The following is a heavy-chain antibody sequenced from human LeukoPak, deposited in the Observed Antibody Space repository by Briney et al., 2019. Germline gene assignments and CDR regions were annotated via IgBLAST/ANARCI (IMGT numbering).Heavy chain of an antibody. CDR3: ARQGVRESSSSWYNWFDP. CDR2: INHSGST. CDR1: GGSFSGYY. D-gene: IGHD6-6*01. Sequence: SETLSLTCAVYGGSFSGYYWSWIRQPPGKGLEWIGEINHSGSTNYNPSLKSRVTISVDTSKNQFSLKLSSVTAADTAVYYCARQGVRESSSSWYNWFDPWGQGTLVTVSS. J-gene: IGHJ5*02. V-gene: IGHV4-34*01.